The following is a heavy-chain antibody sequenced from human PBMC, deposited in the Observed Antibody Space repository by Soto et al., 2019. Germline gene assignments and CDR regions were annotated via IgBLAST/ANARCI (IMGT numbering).Heavy chain of an antibody. CDR1: GGSISSYY. V-gene: IGHV4-59*08. J-gene: IGHJ4*02. Sequence: QVQLQESGPGLVKPSETLSLTCTVSGGSISSYYWSWIRQPPGKGLEWIGYIYYSGSTNYTPSLKSRPTIPVDSSKNHFSLKLSSVTAADTAVYYWARHPPVPEYYFDYWGQGTLVTVYS. D-gene: IGHD4-17*01. CDR2: IYYSGST. CDR3: ARHPPVPEYYFDY.